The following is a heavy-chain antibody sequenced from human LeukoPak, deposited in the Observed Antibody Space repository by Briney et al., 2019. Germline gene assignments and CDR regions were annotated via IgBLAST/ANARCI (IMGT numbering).Heavy chain of an antibody. CDR2: IKPDSGSS. V-gene: IGHV1-2*02. Sequence: GASVKVSCKASGYTFTAYYIHWLRQAPGQGPEWMGWIKPDSGSSHYAQKFQGRVTMTRDTSSNSAYMDLTRLKPDDTAVYYCARARVPIAVAGLYYFDYWGQGALVTVSS. D-gene: IGHD6-19*01. J-gene: IGHJ4*02. CDR1: GYTFTAYY. CDR3: ARARVPIAVAGLYYFDY.